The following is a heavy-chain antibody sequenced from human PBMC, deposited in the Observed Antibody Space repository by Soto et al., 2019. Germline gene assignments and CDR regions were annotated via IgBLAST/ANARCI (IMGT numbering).Heavy chain of an antibody. Sequence: QVQLVESGGGVVQPGRSLRLSCAASGFTFSSYGMHWVRQAPGKGLEWVAVISYDGSNKYYADSVKGRFTISRGNSKNGLYLQMNGLRAENTAVYYCAKDTEYGTNGVCYAQDYWGQGTLVTVSS. D-gene: IGHD2-8*01. J-gene: IGHJ4*02. V-gene: IGHV3-30*18. CDR3: AKDTEYGTNGVCYAQDY. CDR2: ISYDGSNK. CDR1: GFTFSSYG.